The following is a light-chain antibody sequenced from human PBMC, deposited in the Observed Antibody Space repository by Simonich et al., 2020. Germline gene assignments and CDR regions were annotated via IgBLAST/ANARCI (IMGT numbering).Light chain of an antibody. CDR3: SSYTSSSTLV. CDR1: SSDVGCYNY. V-gene: IGLV2-14*01. Sequence: QSALTQPASVSGSPGQSINISCTGTSSDVGCYNYVSWYQQHPGKAPKLMIYYVSKRPSAVANRFSGAKAGKTASLSISGLQAEDEADYYCSSYTSSSTLVFGGGTKLTVL. CDR2: YVS. J-gene: IGLJ2*01.